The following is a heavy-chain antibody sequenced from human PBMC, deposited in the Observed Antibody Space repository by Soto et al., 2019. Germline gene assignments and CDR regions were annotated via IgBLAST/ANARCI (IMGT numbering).Heavy chain of an antibody. J-gene: IGHJ5*02. Sequence: SETLSLTCAVYGGSFSGYYWRWIRQPPGKGLEWIGEINHSGSTNYNPSLRSRVTISVDTSKNQFSLKLSSVTAADTAVYYCAREYVLLWFGELLSGWFDPWGQGTLVTVSS. D-gene: IGHD3-10*01. CDR1: GGSFSGYY. CDR3: AREYVLLWFGELLSGWFDP. V-gene: IGHV4-34*01. CDR2: INHSGST.